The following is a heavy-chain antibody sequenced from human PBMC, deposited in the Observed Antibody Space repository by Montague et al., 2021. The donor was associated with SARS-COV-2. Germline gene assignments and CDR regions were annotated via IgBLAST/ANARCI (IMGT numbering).Heavy chain of an antibody. D-gene: IGHD6-13*01. V-gene: IGHV4-59*01. CDR3: ARVGRGSSWYEVAFDI. CDR2: IYNSGST. CDR1: GGSISRYS. Sequence: SETLSLTCTVSGGSISRYSWTWIRQPPGKGLEWIGYIYNSGSTNYNPSLTSRVTISVDTSKNQFSLKLSSVAAADTAVYYRARVGRGSSWYEVAFDIWGQGTRVTVSS. J-gene: IGHJ3*02.